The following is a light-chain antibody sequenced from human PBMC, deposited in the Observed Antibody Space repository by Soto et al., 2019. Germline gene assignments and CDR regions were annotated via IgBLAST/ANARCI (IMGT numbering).Light chain of an antibody. CDR1: QSISSW. Sequence: DIQMTQSPSTLSASVGDRVTITCRASQSISSWLAWYQQKPGKAPKLLIYDASSLESGVPSRFSGSGSGTEFTLTISCLQPDDFATYYCQQYNSYPVFGQGTKLEIK. CDR2: DAS. V-gene: IGKV1-5*01. CDR3: QQYNSYPV. J-gene: IGKJ2*01.